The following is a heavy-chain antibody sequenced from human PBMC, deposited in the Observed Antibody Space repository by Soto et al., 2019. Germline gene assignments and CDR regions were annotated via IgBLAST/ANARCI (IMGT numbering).Heavy chain of an antibody. Sequence: SETLSLTCTVSGGSISSYYWSWIRQPPGKGLEWIGYIYYSGSTNYNPSLKSRVTISVDTSKNQFSLKLSSVTAADTAVYYCERVDTAMVTTDYWGQGTLVTVSS. CDR3: ERVDTAMVTTDY. CDR2: IYYSGST. D-gene: IGHD5-18*01. J-gene: IGHJ4*02. V-gene: IGHV4-59*01. CDR1: GGSISSYY.